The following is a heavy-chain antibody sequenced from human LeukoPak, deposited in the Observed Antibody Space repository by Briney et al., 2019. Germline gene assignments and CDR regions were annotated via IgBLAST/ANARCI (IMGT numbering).Heavy chain of an antibody. CDR1: GFTFSSSA. CDR3: AKPSHSGSYYRYFDY. CDR2: ISGSGTST. V-gene: IGHV3-23*01. D-gene: IGHD1-26*01. Sequence: GGSLRLSCAASGFTFSSSAMLWVRQARGKGVEWVSAISGSGTSTYYPHSVKGRFTISRDNSKSTLYMQLNSLRAEDAAVYYCAKPSHSGSYYRYFDYWGQGTLVTVSS. J-gene: IGHJ4*02.